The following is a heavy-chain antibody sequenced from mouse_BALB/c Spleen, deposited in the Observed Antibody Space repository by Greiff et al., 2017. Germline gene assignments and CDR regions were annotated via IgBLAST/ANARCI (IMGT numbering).Heavy chain of an antibody. J-gene: IGHJ4*01. D-gene: IGHD3-1*01. CDR1: GYTFTSYW. V-gene: IGHV1-7*01. CDR3: ARLGLPTMDY. Sequence: VQLQQSGAELAKPGASVKMSCKASGYTFTSYWMHWVKQRPGQGLEWIGYINPSTGYTEYNQKFKDKATLTADKSSSTAYMQLSSLTSEDSAVYYCARLGLPTMDYWGQGTSVTVSS. CDR2: INPSTGYT.